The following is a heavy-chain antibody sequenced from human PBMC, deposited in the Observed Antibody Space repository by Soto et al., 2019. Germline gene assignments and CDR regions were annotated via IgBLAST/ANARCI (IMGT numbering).Heavy chain of an antibody. CDR2: IYSGGST. J-gene: IGHJ6*02. D-gene: IGHD5-12*01. Sequence: EVQLVESGGGLIQPGGSLRLSCAASGFTVSSNYMSWVRQAPGKGLEWVSVIYSGGSTYYADSVKGRFTISRDNSKNTLYLQMKSLRAEDTAVYYCARDRNSGYDYYFFGMDVWGQGTTVTVSS. CDR1: GFTVSSNY. CDR3: ARDRNSGYDYYFFGMDV. V-gene: IGHV3-53*01.